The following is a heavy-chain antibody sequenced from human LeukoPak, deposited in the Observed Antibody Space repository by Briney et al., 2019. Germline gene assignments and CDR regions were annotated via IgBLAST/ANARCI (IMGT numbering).Heavy chain of an antibody. D-gene: IGHD3-10*01. J-gene: IGHJ4*02. V-gene: IGHV4-59*01. CDR2: ISYSGST. Sequence: PSETLSLTCTVSGGSISSYYWSWIRQSPGKGLEWIGYISYSGSTNYNPSLKSRVTISVDTSKNQFSLKLSSVTAADTAVYYCAAHYGSGSPVDYWGQGTLVTVSS. CDR3: AAHYGSGSPVDY. CDR1: GGSISSYY.